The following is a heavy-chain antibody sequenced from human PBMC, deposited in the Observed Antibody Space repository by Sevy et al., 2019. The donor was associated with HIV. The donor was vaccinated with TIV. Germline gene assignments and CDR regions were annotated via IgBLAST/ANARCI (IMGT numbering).Heavy chain of an antibody. D-gene: IGHD2-2*01. CDR2: FRGSGGST. J-gene: IGHJ6*02. CDR1: GFTLSSYA. Sequence: GGSLSLSCAASGFTLSSYAMSWVCKAPGKGLGWVSAFRGSGGSTYYEDSVKGRFTISVENSENTLYLQMNSLIAEDTAVYYCAKAQPPLVPVAYYNGMDVWGQGTTVTVSS. V-gene: IGHV3-23*01. CDR3: AKAQPPLVPVAYYNGMDV.